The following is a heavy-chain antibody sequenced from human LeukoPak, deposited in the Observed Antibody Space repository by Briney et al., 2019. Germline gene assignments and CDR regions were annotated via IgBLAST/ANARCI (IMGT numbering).Heavy chain of an antibody. Sequence: ASVKVSCKASGYTFTSYAMNWVRQAPGQGLEWMGWINTNTGNPTYAQGFTGRFVFSLDTSVSTAYLQISSLEAEDTAVYYCAREEYSYGQYYFDYWGQGTLVTVSS. CDR3: AREEYSYGQYYFDY. V-gene: IGHV7-4-1*02. CDR1: GYTFTSYA. J-gene: IGHJ4*02. CDR2: INTNTGNP. D-gene: IGHD5-18*01.